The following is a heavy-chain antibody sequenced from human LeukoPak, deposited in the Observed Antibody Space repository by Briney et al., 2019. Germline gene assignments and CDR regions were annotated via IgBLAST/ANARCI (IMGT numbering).Heavy chain of an antibody. CDR2: IKEDGSEK. CDR3: VREPRDFDF. D-gene: IGHD1-14*01. Sequence: GGSLRLSCAASGFTFSSYWMSWVRLAPGKGLEWVANIKEDGSEKYYVDSVKGRFTISRDNAKNSLYLQMNGLGAEDTAVYYCVREPRDFDFWGQGTLVTVSS. J-gene: IGHJ4*02. CDR1: GFTFSSYW. V-gene: IGHV3-7*01.